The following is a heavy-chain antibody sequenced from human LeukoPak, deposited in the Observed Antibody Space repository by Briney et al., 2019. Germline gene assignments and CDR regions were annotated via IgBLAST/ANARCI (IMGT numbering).Heavy chain of an antibody. D-gene: IGHD3-3*01. Sequence: PGGSLRLSCAASGFTFSSYGMHWVRQAPGKGLEWVAVISYDGSNKYYADSVRGRFTIYRDNSKNTLYLQMNSLRAEDTAVYYCASFYDFWSGYDANFDYWGQGTLVTVSP. CDR2: ISYDGSNK. CDR3: ASFYDFWSGYDANFDY. V-gene: IGHV3-30*03. J-gene: IGHJ4*02. CDR1: GFTFSSYG.